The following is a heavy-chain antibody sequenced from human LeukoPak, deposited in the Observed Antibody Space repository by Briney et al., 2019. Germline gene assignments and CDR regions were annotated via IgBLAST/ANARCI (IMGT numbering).Heavy chain of an antibody. Sequence: SETLSLTCTVSGGSIGSYYWSWIRQPPGKGLEWIGYIYYSGSTNYNPSLKSRVTISVDTSKNQFSLKLSSVTAADTAVYYCARGPNDYGDYEAGNWFDPWGQGTLVTVSS. CDR1: GGSIGSYY. CDR2: IYYSGST. J-gene: IGHJ5*02. V-gene: IGHV4-59*01. D-gene: IGHD4-17*01. CDR3: ARGPNDYGDYEAGNWFDP.